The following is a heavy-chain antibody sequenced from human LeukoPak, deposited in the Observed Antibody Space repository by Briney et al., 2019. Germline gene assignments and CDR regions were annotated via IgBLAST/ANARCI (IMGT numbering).Heavy chain of an antibody. J-gene: IGHJ3*02. V-gene: IGHV3-21*01. CDR2: ISSSSSYI. D-gene: IGHD3-16*01. Sequence: GGSLRLSCAASGFTFSSYSMNWVRQAPGKELEWVSSISSSSSYIYYADSVKGRFTISRDNAKNSLYLQMNSLRAEDTAVYYCASWGYLRGFDIWGQGTMVTVSS. CDR3: ASWGYLRGFDI. CDR1: GFTFSSYS.